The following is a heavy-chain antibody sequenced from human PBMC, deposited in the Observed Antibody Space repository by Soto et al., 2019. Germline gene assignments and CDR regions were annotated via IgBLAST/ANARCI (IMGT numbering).Heavy chain of an antibody. D-gene: IGHD3-10*01. CDR3: ARVVPPMAPDY. J-gene: IGHJ4*02. CDR2: ISAYNGNT. V-gene: IGHV1-18*01. Sequence: ASVKVSCKASGYTFTIYGISCVLQSPGQGLEWMGWISAYNGNTNYAQKLQGRVTMTTDTSTSTAYMELRSLRSDDTAVYYCARVVPPMAPDYWGQGTLVTVSS. CDR1: GYTFTIYG.